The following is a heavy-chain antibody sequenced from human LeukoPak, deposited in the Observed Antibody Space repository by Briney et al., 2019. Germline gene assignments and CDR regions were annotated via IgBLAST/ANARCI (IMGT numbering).Heavy chain of an antibody. Sequence: ASVKVSCKASGGTFSSYTISWVRQAPGQGLEWMGGIIPTFGTPHYAQTFQGRVTITADESTSTAYMELSSLRSEDTAVYYCARDEQDSSSWYARWFDPWGQGTLVTVSS. D-gene: IGHD6-13*01. CDR2: IIPTFGTP. J-gene: IGHJ5*02. V-gene: IGHV1-69*13. CDR1: GGTFSSYT. CDR3: ARDEQDSSSWYARWFDP.